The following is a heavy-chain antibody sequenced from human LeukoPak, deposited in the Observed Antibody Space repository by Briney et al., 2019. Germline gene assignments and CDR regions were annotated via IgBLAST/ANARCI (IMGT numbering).Heavy chain of an antibody. J-gene: IGHJ4*02. V-gene: IGHV3-23*01. CDR2: ISGSGGGT. CDR3: AKDRGDGYTNFDY. CDR1: GFTFNTYA. D-gene: IGHD5-24*01. Sequence: PGGSLRLSCVASGFTFNTYAMSWVRQAPGKGLEWVSAISGSGGGTYYPDSVKGRFTFSRDNSKNTLYLQMNGLTAEDTAVYYCAKDRGDGYTNFDYWGQGTLVTVSS.